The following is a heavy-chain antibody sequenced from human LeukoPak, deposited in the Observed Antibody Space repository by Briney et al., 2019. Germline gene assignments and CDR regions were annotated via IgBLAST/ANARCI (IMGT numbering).Heavy chain of an antibody. J-gene: IGHJ4*02. CDR3: AGGLGSYYDSSGYFGTSPLGY. CDR2: IYSDGSRT. V-gene: IGHV3-74*01. CDR1: GFTFSSYW. Sequence: GGSLRLSCAASGFTFSSYWMHWVRQGPGKGLVWVSRIYSDGSRTTYADSVKGRFTISRDNSKNTLYLQMNSLRAEDTAVYYCAGGLGSYYDSSGYFGTSPLGYWGQGTLVTVSS. D-gene: IGHD3-22*01.